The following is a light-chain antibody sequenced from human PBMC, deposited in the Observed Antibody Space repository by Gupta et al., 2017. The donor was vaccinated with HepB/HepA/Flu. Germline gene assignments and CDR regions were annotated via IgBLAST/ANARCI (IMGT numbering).Light chain of an antibody. Sequence: QPVLTQPPPASGTPGQRVAISCSGSSANVGRDNVYWYRQLPGTAPKLLIYNDDRRPSGVPDRFSGSKSGTSASLAISGLRSEDEADYYCAAWDNSLSAYVFGTGTGVTVL. V-gene: IGLV1-47*02. CDR2: NDD. CDR1: SANVGRDN. J-gene: IGLJ1*01. CDR3: AAWDNSLSAYV.